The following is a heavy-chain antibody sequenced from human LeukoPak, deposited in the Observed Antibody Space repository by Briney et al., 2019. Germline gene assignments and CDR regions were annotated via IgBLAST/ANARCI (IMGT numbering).Heavy chain of an antibody. V-gene: IGHV1-18*01. CDR1: GYTFTSYG. J-gene: IGHJ6*03. CDR2: ISAYNGNT. D-gene: IGHD2-15*01. CDR3: ARTHLLGYCSGGSCYPPWYYYYMDV. Sequence: ASVKVSCKASGYTFTSYGISWVRQAPGQGLEWMGWISAYNGNTNYAQKLQGRVTMTTDTSTSTAYMELRSLRSDDTAVYYCARTHLLGYCSGGSCYPPWYYYYMDVWGKGTTVTVSS.